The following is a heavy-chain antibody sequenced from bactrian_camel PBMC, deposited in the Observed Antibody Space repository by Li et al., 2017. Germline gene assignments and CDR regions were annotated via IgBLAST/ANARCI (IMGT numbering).Heavy chain of an antibody. CDR1: GYTKC. D-gene: IGHD1*01. J-gene: IGHJ4*01. CDR2: HRVGDT. V-gene: IGHV3S40*01. Sequence: DVQLVESGGDSVQPGGSLRLHCATSGYTKCMAWFRQVTGREREGVAAHRVGDTYYADSVKGRFTISSDGANNTVYLQMNCLKSEDTGLYYCQSVATRWAECKSVSPGTQVTVS.